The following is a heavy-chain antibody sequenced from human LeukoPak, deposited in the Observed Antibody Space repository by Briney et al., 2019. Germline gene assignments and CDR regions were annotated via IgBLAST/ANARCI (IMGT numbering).Heavy chain of an antibody. Sequence: PPETRSLTCTASGRSINSYYSSWIRQPPGKGLEWMGYIYYSGSTNYNPSLKSRVNISVDTSKNQFSLKLSSVTATDTAVYYCAKSRSGWDFDYWGQGTLVTVSS. CDR3: AKSRSGWDFDY. CDR1: GRSINSYY. D-gene: IGHD6-19*01. J-gene: IGHJ4*02. V-gene: IGHV4-59*01. CDR2: IYYSGST.